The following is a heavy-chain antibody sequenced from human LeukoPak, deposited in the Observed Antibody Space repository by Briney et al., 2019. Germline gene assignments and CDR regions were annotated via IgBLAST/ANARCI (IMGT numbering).Heavy chain of an antibody. CDR1: GYTFTSYG. CDR2: ISAYNGNT. J-gene: IGHJ4*02. CDR3: ARDGGILTGYYSRPHSYFDY. Sequence: ASVKVSCKASGYTFTSYGISWVRQAPGQGLEWMGWISAYNGNTNYAQKLQGRVTMTTDTSTSTAYMELRSLRSDDTAVYYCARDGGILTGYYSRPHSYFDYWGQGTLVTVSP. V-gene: IGHV1-18*01. D-gene: IGHD3-9*01.